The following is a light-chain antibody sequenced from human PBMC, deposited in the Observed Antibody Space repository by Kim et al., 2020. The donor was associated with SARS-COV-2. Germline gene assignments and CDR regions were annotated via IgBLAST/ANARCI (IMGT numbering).Light chain of an antibody. CDR2: WAT. CDR3: QQNYNEYT. J-gene: IGKJ2*01. V-gene: IGKV4-1*01. Sequence: DIVVTQSPDSLAVSLGERATINCKSSQSVLNSPNNKNYLAWYQQKPGQPPKLLIYWATNRESGVPDRFSGSGSGTDFTLTISSLQAEDAAVYFCQQNYNEYTFGQGTKLEIK. CDR1: QSVLNSPNNKNY.